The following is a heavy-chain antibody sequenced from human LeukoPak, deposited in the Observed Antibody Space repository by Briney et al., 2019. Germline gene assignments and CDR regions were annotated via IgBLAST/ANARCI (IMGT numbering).Heavy chain of an antibody. CDR1: GGSISSYY. CDR2: IYYSGST. V-gene: IGHV4-59*01. J-gene: IGHJ4*02. CDR3: ARAHFRSSPFPHY. Sequence: PSETLSLTCTVSGGSISSYYWSWIRQPPGKGLEWIGYIYYSGSTNYNPSLKSRVTISVDTSKNQFSLKLSSVTAADTAVYYCARAHFRSSPFPHYWGQGTLVTVSS. D-gene: IGHD3-16*01.